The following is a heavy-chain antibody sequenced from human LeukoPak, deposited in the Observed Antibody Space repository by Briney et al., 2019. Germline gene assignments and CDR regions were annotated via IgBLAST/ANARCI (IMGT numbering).Heavy chain of an antibody. J-gene: IGHJ5*02. CDR2: IIPIFGTA. CDR1: GGTFSSYA. Sequence: SVKVSCKASGGTFSSYAISWVRQAPGQGLEWMGGIIPIFGTANYAQKFQGRVTITTDESTSTAYMELSSLRSEDTAVYYCARDSRYCSSTSCYDWFDPWGQGTLVTVSS. V-gene: IGHV1-69*05. D-gene: IGHD2-2*01. CDR3: ARDSRYCSSTSCYDWFDP.